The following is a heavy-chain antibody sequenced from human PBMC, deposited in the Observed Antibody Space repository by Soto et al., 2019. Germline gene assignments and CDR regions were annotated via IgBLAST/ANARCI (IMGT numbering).Heavy chain of an antibody. V-gene: IGHV1-18*01. D-gene: IGHD1-1*01. CDR1: GYTFTSYC. Sequence: ASVNVSCKSSGYTFTSYCISWVRQAPGQGLEWMGWISAYNGNTNYAQKLQGRVTMTTDTSTSTAYMELRSLRSDDTAVYYCARDRRVRPYNWNDLHYYGMDVWGQGTTVTVSS. J-gene: IGHJ6*02. CDR3: ARDRRVRPYNWNDLHYYGMDV. CDR2: ISAYNGNT.